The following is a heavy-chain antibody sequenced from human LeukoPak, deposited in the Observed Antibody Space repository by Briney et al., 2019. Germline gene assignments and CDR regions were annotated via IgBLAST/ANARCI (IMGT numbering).Heavy chain of an antibody. CDR1: GFIFSSYW. V-gene: IGHV3-74*01. CDR2: ISSDGSST. J-gene: IGHJ2*01. Sequence: PGGSLRLSCAASGFIFSSYWMHWVRQVPGKGLVWVSRISSDGSSTSYADFVQGRFTISRDTAKNTAYLQMKSVRAEDAAIYYCVRDFRGQYFELWGRGTLVTVSS. CDR3: VRDFRGQYFEL.